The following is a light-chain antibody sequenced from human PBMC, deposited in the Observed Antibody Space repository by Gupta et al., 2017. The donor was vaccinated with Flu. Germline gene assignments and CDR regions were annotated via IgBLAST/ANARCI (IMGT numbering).Light chain of an antibody. V-gene: IGKV1-9*01. CDR1: QGISRY. J-gene: IGKJ3*01. CDR2: AAS. CDR3: QQLNTYPFT. Sequence: DIQLTQSPPLLSASVGDRVTITCRASQGISRYLAWYQQQPGKAPKLLIYAASTLQSGVPSRFSGSGSGTEFTLTINSLQPEDLATYYCQQLNTYPFTFGPGTAVDIK.